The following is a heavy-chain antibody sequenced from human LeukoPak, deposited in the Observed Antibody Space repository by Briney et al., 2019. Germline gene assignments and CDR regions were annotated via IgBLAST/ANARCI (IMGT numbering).Heavy chain of an antibody. J-gene: IGHJ4*02. D-gene: IGHD3-10*01. CDR3: ARENPWFGELPLLDY. CDR1: GFTVSSNY. Sequence: GGSLRLSCAASGFTVSSNYMSWVRQAPGKGLEWVSVIYSGGSTYYADSVKGRFTISRDNSKNTLYLQMNSLRAEDTAVYYCARENPWFGELPLLDYWGQGTLVTVS. CDR2: IYSGGST. V-gene: IGHV3-66*01.